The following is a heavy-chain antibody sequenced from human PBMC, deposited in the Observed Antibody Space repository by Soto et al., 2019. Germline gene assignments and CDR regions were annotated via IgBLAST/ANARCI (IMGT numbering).Heavy chain of an antibody. CDR2: IFYTGTT. D-gene: IGHD2-2*01. V-gene: IGHV4-39*02. CDR1: GGSISYNSYF. Sequence: SETLSLTCSVSGGSISYNSYFWGWIRQPPGKGLEWVGGIFYTGTTYYSPSLKDRVTISVDTSKNSFSLNLTSVTAADTAVYFCARLVVVAPGANAWGQGTLVTVSS. CDR3: ARLVVVAPGANA. J-gene: IGHJ5*02.